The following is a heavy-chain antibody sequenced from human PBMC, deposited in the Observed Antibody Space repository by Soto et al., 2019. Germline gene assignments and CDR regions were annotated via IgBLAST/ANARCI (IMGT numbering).Heavy chain of an antibody. D-gene: IGHD2-21*02. Sequence: QVRLQESGPGLVKPSETLSLTCTVSGGSISSYYWSWIRQPPGKGLEWIGYMYNTGSTIYNPSLKSRVTVSVDTSKNQFSLTLNSVTAADTAVYYCARDLWGYCGADCYPLDVWGQGTTVTVSS. CDR2: MYNTGST. V-gene: IGHV4-59*01. CDR1: GGSISSYY. CDR3: ARDLWGYCGADCYPLDV. J-gene: IGHJ6*02.